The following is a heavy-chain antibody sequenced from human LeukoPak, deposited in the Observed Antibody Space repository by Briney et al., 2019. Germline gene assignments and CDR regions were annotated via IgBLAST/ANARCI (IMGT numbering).Heavy chain of an antibody. V-gene: IGHV4-59*08. CDR1: GGSISSYY. Sequence: KPSETLSPTCTVSGGSISSYYWSWIRQPPGKGLEWIGYIYYSGSTNYNPSLKSRVTISVDTSKNQFSLKLSSVTAADTAVYYCARHSSQYYFDYWGQGTLVTVSS. J-gene: IGHJ4*02. CDR3: ARHSSQYYFDY. D-gene: IGHD6-6*01. CDR2: IYYSGST.